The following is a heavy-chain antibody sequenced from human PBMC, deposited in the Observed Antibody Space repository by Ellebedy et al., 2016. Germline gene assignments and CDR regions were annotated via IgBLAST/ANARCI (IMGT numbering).Heavy chain of an antibody. V-gene: IGHV4-34*01. CDR3: ARGGGGIQLWRKFYFYGLDV. CDR1: GGSFNGYF. Sequence: SETLSLXXAVYGGSFNGYFWAWIRQSPGKGLEWIGKIDHSGSTNYSPSLKSRVTISLDTSKNQISLKVRSVTAADTAVYYCARGGGGIQLWRKFYFYGLDVWGHGTTVTVSS. D-gene: IGHD5-18*01. J-gene: IGHJ6*02. CDR2: IDHSGST.